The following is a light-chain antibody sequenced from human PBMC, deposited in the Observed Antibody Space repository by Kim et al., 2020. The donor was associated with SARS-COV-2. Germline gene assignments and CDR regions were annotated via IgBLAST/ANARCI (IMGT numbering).Light chain of an antibody. CDR3: CSYAGRYIVV. Sequence: QSVTISCTGTSSDVGGYNYVSWYQQHPGKAPKLMIYDVTKRPSGVPDRFSGSKSGNTASLTISGLQAEDEADYYCCSYAGRYIVVFGGGTKLAVL. CDR1: SSDVGGYNY. CDR2: DVT. J-gene: IGLJ2*01. V-gene: IGLV2-11*01.